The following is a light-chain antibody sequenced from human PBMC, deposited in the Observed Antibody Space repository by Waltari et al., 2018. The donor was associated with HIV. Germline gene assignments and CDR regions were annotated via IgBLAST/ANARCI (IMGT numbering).Light chain of an antibody. J-gene: IGKJ2*01. CDR1: QRLLSTAGNRHY. CDR2: WAS. CDR3: QQYYDVPYT. V-gene: IGKV4-1*01. Sequence: DIVMTQSPDSLAVSLGARATINCKSSQRLLSTAGNRHYLAWYQQRPGQAPNLLIYWASTRESGVPDRFSGSGSGTDFTLTINSLQAEDVAVYYCQQYYDVPYTFGQGTKLDI.